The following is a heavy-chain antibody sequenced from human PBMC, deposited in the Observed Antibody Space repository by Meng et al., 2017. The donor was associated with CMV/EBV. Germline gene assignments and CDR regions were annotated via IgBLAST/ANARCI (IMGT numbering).Heavy chain of an antibody. CDR1: GYTFTSYY. J-gene: IGHJ6*02. V-gene: IGHV1-46*01. CDR2: INPDGGKT. D-gene: IGHD2-2*01. CDR3: ARGFSHPRYCSSTSCYPADYYYGMDV. Sequence: ASVKVSCKASGYTFTSYYVHWVRQAPGQGLEWMGIINPDGGKTTYAQKIQGRVAMTRDTSTSTVYMGLSSLRPEDTAVYYCARGFSHPRYCSSTSCYPADYYYGMDVWGQGTTVTVSS.